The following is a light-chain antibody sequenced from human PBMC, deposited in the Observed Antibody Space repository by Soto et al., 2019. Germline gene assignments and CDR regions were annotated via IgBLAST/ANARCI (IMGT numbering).Light chain of an antibody. V-gene: IGKV1-27*01. Sequence: DIQMTQSPSSLSASVGGRVTITCRASQGIINYLAWYQQKPGQVPKLLVYAASTLLSGVPSRFSGGGSGTDFTLTISSLQPEDVATYYCQKYNGAPFTFGGGTKVEIK. CDR1: QGIINY. CDR2: AAS. J-gene: IGKJ4*01. CDR3: QKYNGAPFT.